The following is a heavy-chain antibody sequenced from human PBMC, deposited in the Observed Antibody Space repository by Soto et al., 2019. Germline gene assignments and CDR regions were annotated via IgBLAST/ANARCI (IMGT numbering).Heavy chain of an antibody. V-gene: IGHV1-69*01. CDR3: AREAPYSGYDQGGMDV. CDR1: GGTFSSYA. D-gene: IGHD5-12*01. Sequence: QVQLVQSGAEVKKPGSSVKVSCKASGGTFSSYAISWVRQAPGQGLEWMGGIIPIFGTANYAQKFQGRVTITADESTSTAYKEPSRLRSEDTAGYYCAREAPYSGYDQGGMDVWGQGTTVTVSS. J-gene: IGHJ6*02. CDR2: IIPIFGTA.